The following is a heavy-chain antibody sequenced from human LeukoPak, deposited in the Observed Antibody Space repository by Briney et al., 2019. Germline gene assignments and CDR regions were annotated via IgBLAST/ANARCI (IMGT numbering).Heavy chain of an antibody. CDR1: GGSFSGYY. D-gene: IGHD5-18*01. V-gene: IGHV4-34*01. Sequence: SETLSRTCAVYGGSFSGYYWSWIRQPPGKGLEWIGEINHSGSTNYNPSLKSRVTISVDTSKNQFSLKLSSVTAADTAVYYCARVRSYGLYYFDYWGQGTLVTVSS. J-gene: IGHJ4*02. CDR3: ARVRSYGLYYFDY. CDR2: INHSGST.